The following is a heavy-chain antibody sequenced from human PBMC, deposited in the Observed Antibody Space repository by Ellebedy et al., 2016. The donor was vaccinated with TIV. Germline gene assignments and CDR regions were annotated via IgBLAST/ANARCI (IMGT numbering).Heavy chain of an antibody. CDR3: AKVRSNWNYFDY. J-gene: IGHJ4*02. V-gene: IGHV3-23*01. CDR1: GFTFSNAW. Sequence: GGSLRLSCAASGFTFSNAWLSWVRQAPGKGLEWVSGISGSGDTTYYADSVKGRFTISRDSSKYTLYLQMNSLRAEDTAVYYCAKVRSNWNYFDYWGQGTLVTVSS. D-gene: IGHD1-20*01. CDR2: ISGSGDTT.